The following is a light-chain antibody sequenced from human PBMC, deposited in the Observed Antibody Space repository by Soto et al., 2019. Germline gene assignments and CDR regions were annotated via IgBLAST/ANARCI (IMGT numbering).Light chain of an antibody. J-gene: IGLJ2*01. CDR1: SSNIGTGFH. Sequence: QPVLTQPPSVSGAPGQRVTISCTGSSSNIGTGFHVNWYQQLPGTAPRLLIYADNTRPSGVPDRFSGSKSDTSASLAITGLQSEDEADYYCQSYDSRVIGMVFGGGTKLTVL. V-gene: IGLV1-40*01. CDR2: ADN. CDR3: QSYDSRVIGMV.